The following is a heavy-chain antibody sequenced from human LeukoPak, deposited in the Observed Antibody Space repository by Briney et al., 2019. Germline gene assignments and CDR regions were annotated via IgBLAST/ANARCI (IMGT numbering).Heavy chain of an antibody. CDR3: ARTVRIAARRGGTEYFQH. V-gene: IGHV4-39*01. D-gene: IGHD6-6*01. CDR2: IYYSGST. CDR1: GGSISSSSYY. J-gene: IGHJ1*01. Sequence: PSETLSLTCTVSGGSISSSSYYWGWIRQPPGKGLEWIGSIYYSGSTYYNPSLKSRVTISVDTSKNQFSLKLSSVTAADTAVYYCARTVRIAARRGGTEYFQHWGQGTLVTVSS.